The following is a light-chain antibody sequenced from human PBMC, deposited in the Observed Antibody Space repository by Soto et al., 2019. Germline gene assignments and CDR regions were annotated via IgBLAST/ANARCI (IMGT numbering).Light chain of an antibody. V-gene: IGKV1-5*01. CDR1: QSISPW. J-gene: IGKJ1*01. CDR3: QQYNSSPT. Sequence: DIQMTQSPSTLSASVGDRVTITCRASQSISPWLAWYQQKPGKAPELLIYDASTLQSGVPSRFSGSGSGTELTLTITNLQPDDFATYYCQQYNSSPTFGQGTKVEVK. CDR2: DAS.